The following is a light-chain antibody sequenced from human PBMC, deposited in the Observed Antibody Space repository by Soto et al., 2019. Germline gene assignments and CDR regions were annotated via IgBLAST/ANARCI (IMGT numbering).Light chain of an antibody. Sequence: DIQMTQSPSTLPASVGDRVTITCRASQNINRWLAWYQQKPGKAPKLLIYKASTLESGVPLRFTGSDSGTEFTLTISNLQPDDIATYYCQQYNAYPLTFGGGTKVDLK. V-gene: IGKV1-5*03. CDR1: QNINRW. CDR3: QQYNAYPLT. J-gene: IGKJ4*01. CDR2: KAS.